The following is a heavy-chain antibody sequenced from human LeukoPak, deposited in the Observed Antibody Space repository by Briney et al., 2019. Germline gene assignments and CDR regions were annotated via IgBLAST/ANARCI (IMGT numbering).Heavy chain of an antibody. D-gene: IGHD5-12*01. Sequence: SGGSLRLSCAASGFTFSSYAMSWVRQAPGKGLERVSGVSGSGGSTYYADSVKGRFTISRDNSKNTLYLQMNSLRAEDTAVYYCAKDLDIVATITGNWGQGTLVTVSS. J-gene: IGHJ4*02. CDR3: AKDLDIVATITGN. CDR2: VSGSGGST. V-gene: IGHV3-23*01. CDR1: GFTFSSYA.